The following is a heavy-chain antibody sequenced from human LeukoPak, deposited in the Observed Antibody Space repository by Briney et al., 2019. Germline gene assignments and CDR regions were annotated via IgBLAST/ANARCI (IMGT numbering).Heavy chain of an antibody. CDR3: AKDSAAAGTGELDY. V-gene: IGHV3-9*03. Sequence: PGGSLRLSCAASGFTFDDYAMHWVRQAPGKGLEWVSGISWNSGSIGYADSVKGRFTISRDNAKNSLYLQMNSLRAEDMALYYCAKDSAAAGTGELDYWGQGTLVTVSS. J-gene: IGHJ4*02. CDR2: ISWNSGSI. D-gene: IGHD6-13*01. CDR1: GFTFDDYA.